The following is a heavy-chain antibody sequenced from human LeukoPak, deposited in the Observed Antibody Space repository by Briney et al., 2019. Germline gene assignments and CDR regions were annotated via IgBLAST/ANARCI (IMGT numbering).Heavy chain of an antibody. V-gene: IGHV1-46*01. Sequence: ASVKVSCKASGYTFTSYYMHWVRQAPGQGLEWMGIINPSGGSTSYAQKFQGRVTMTRDTSTGTVYMELSSLRSEDTAVYYCARDIHDSQRRNYGMDVWGQGTTVTVSS. J-gene: IGHJ6*02. CDR2: INPSGGST. D-gene: IGHD1-1*01. CDR3: ARDIHDSQRRNYGMDV. CDR1: GYTFTSYY.